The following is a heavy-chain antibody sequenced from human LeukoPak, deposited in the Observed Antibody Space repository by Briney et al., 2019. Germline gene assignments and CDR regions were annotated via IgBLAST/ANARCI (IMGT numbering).Heavy chain of an antibody. V-gene: IGHV3-15*01. CDR3: TTEDSWAGGPIDY. Sequence: GGSLRLSCIASGFTFSNAWMSWVRQAPGKGLEWVGHIKRKTDGGTTEYAAPVKGRFTISRDDSKNTLYLQMNSLKTEDTGVYYCTTEDSWAGGPIDYWGQGTLVNVSS. CDR1: GFTFSNAW. CDR2: IKRKTDGGTT. J-gene: IGHJ4*02. D-gene: IGHD6-13*01.